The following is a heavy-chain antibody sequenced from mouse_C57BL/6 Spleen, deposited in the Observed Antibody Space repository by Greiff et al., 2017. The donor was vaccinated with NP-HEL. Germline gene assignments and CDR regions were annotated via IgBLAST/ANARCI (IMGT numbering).Heavy chain of an antibody. CDR1: GYTFTSYW. D-gene: IGHD2-4*01. J-gene: IGHJ2*01. V-gene: IGHV1-69*01. CDR3: ARRRDYDRFDY. CDR2: IDPSDSYT. Sequence: QVQLQQPGAELVMPGASVKLSCKASGYTFTSYWMHWVKQRPGQGLEWIGEIDPSDSYTNYNQKFKGKSTLTVDKSSSTAYMQLSSLTSEDSAVYYCARRRDYDRFDYWGQGTTLTVSS.